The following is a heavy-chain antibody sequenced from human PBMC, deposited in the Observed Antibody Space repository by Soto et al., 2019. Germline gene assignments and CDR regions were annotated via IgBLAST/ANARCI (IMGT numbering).Heavy chain of an antibody. CDR1: GYSFTSLE. D-gene: IGHD1-26*01. V-gene: IGHV1-8*01. CDR2: MQPSTGRT. CDR3: ARGVSAGVDY. Sequence: QVQLVQSGAEVREPGASVKVSCKASGYSFTSLELNWVRQTAGQGLEWMGWMQPSTGRTGYAQKFQGRVTMTRDTSINTAYMELTTLASDDTAFYYCARGVSAGVDYWGQGTLVTVSS. J-gene: IGHJ4*02.